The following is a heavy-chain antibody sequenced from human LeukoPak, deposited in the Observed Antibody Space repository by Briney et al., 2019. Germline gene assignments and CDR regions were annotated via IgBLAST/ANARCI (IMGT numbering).Heavy chain of an antibody. CDR1: GGSITNIKW. Sequence: SGTLSLTCVVSGGSITNIKWWSWVRQPPGKGLEWIGEIYHSGSTNYNPSLQSRVTISVDTSKNQFSLKLSSVTAADTAVYYCASRVGATWFDYWGQGTLVTVSS. CDR3: ASRVGATWFDY. D-gene: IGHD1-26*01. J-gene: IGHJ4*02. CDR2: IYHSGST. V-gene: IGHV4-4*02.